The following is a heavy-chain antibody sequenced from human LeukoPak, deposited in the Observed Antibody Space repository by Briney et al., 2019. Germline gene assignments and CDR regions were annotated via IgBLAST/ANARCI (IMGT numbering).Heavy chain of an antibody. CDR3: AKDSRGDIVVVPAARRNTFHI. CDR2: ISSNNNYL. V-gene: IGHV3-21*04. D-gene: IGHD2-2*01. Sequence: GGSLRLSCAASGFTFSSFSMNWFRQSPGKGLEWISSISSNNNYLHYADSVTGRFTISRDNAKNSLYLQMNSLRAEDTALYYCAKDSRGDIVVVPAARRNTFHIWGQGTMVTVSS. J-gene: IGHJ3*02. CDR1: GFTFSSFS.